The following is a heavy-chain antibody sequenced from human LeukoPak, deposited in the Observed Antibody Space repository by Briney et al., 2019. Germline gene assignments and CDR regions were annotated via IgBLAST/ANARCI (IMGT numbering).Heavy chain of an antibody. CDR3: AGNIAARLDY. D-gene: IGHD6-6*01. J-gene: IGHJ4*02. CDR1: GGSFSGYY. CDR2: IDHSGST. Sequence: SETLPLTCAVYGGSFSGYYWSWIRQPPGKGLEWIGEIDHSGSTNYNPSLKSRVTISVDTSKNQLSLKLSSVTAADTAVYYCAGNIAARLDYWGQGTILTVSS. V-gene: IGHV4-34*01.